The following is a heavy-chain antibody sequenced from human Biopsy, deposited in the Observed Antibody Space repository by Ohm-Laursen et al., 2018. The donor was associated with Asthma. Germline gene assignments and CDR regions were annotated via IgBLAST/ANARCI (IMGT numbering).Heavy chain of an antibody. J-gene: IGHJ6*02. CDR3: ARAVDYSHYYGIDV. Sequence: SVKASCKASGYTFNSAGITWARQAPGQGLEWMGWISVYNGNTKVAQKLQDRVTMITDTSTSTAYMELRSLRSDDTAVYFCARAVDYSHYYGIDVWGQGTTVTVS. CDR1: GYTFNSAG. CDR2: ISVYNGNT. D-gene: IGHD3-10*01. V-gene: IGHV1-18*01.